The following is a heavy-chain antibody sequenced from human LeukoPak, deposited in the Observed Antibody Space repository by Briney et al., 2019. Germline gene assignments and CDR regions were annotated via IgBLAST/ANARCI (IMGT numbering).Heavy chain of an antibody. CDR3: ARENNCNFDY. Sequence: SETLSLTCAVSGGSISSGGYSWSWIRQPPGKGLEWIGYIYHSGSTYYNPSLKSRVTISVDGSKNQFSLKLSSVTAADTAIYYCARENNCNFDYWGQGTLVTVSS. V-gene: IGHV4-30-2*01. CDR2: IYHSGST. D-gene: IGHD1-1*01. J-gene: IGHJ4*02. CDR1: GGSISSGGYS.